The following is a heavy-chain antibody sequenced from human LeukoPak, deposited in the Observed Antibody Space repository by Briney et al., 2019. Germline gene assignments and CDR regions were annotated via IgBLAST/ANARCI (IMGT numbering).Heavy chain of an antibody. CDR3: ARASGSYWWFDS. D-gene: IGHD1-26*01. CDR2: INPNSGGT. Sequence: ASVKVSCKASGYTFSGYYMHWVRQAPGQGLERVGWINPNSGGTNYAQKFQGSVTMTRDTSISTVYMELSRLRSDDTAVYYCARASGSYWWFDSWGQGTLVTVSS. CDR1: GYTFSGYY. J-gene: IGHJ5*01. V-gene: IGHV1-2*02.